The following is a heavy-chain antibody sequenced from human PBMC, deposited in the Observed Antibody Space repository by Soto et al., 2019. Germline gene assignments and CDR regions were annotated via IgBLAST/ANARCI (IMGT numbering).Heavy chain of an antibody. J-gene: IGHJ6*02. CDR1: GGTFSSYA. CDR3: ARDRITGTTFYYYGMDV. Sequence: QVQLVQSGAEVKKPGSSVKVSCKASGGTFSSYAISWGRQAPGQGLEWMGGIIPIFGTANYAQKFQGRVTITADESTSTAYMELSSLRSEDTAVYYCARDRITGTTFYYYGMDVWGQGTTVTVSS. D-gene: IGHD1-7*01. CDR2: IIPIFGTA. V-gene: IGHV1-69*01.